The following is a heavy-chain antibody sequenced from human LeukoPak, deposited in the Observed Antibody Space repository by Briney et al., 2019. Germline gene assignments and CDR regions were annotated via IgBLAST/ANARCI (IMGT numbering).Heavy chain of an antibody. J-gene: IGHJ4*02. Sequence: KPSETLSLTCTVSGGSISSSSYYWGWIRQPPGKGLEWIGSIYYSGSTYYNPSLKSRVTISVDTSKNQFSLKLSSVTAADTAVYYCARADPTTYYYGSGSLDYWGQGTLVTVSS. CDR2: IYYSGST. V-gene: IGHV4-39*07. CDR1: GGSISSSSYY. CDR3: ARADPTTYYYGSGSLDY. D-gene: IGHD3-10*01.